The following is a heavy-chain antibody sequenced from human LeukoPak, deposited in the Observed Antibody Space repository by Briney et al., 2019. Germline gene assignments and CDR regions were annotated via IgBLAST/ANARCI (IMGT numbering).Heavy chain of an antibody. D-gene: IGHD3-22*01. Sequence: SETLSLTCAVYGGSFSGYYWSWIRQPPGKGLEWIGEINHSGSTNYNPSLKSRVTISVDTSKNQFSLKLSSVTAADTAVYYCAGTYYYDSSGYYYDYWGQGTLVTVSS. J-gene: IGHJ4*02. CDR3: AGTYYYDSSGYYYDY. CDR2: INHSGST. V-gene: IGHV4-34*01. CDR1: GGSFSGYY.